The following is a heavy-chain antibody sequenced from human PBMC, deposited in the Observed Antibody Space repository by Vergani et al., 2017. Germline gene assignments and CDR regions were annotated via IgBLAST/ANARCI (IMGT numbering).Heavy chain of an antibody. CDR2: ISSSSSYI. CDR3: ARHQCHIVATHIHGGFDY. CDR1: GFTLSSHS. J-gene: IGHJ4*02. Sequence: EVQLVESGGGLVKPGGSLRLSCAASGFTLSSHSMNWVRQAPGKGLEGVSSISSSSSYIYYADSVKRRFTISRDNAKNSLYLQMNSLRAEDTAVYYCARHQCHIVATHIHGGFDYWGQGTLVTVSS. V-gene: IGHV3-21*01. D-gene: IGHD5-12*01.